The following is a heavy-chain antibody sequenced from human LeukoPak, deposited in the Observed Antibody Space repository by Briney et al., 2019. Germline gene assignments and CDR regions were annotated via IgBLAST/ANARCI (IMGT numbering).Heavy chain of an antibody. V-gene: IGHV4-34*01. CDR1: GGSFSGYY. J-gene: IGHJ3*02. CDR3: ARLADFDAFDI. Sequence: NPSETPSLTCAVYGGSFSGYYWSWIRQPPGKGLEWIGEINHSGSTNYNPSLKSRVTISVDTSKNQFSLKLSSVTAADTAVYYCARLADFDAFDIWGQGTMVTVSS. D-gene: IGHD2-15*01. CDR2: INHSGST.